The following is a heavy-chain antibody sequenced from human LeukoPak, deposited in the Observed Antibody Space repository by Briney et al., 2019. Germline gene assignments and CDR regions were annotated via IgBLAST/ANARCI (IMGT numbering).Heavy chain of an antibody. CDR2: INQDGSEK. Sequence: PGGSLRLSCAASGFTFSSYWMSWVRQAPGKGLEWVANINQDGSEKYYVDSVEGRFTISRDNAKNSLYLQMNSLRDEDTAVYYCARDPTEDWYFDLWGRGTLVTVSS. V-gene: IGHV3-7*01. CDR1: GFTFSSYW. CDR3: ARDPTEDWYFDL. J-gene: IGHJ2*01.